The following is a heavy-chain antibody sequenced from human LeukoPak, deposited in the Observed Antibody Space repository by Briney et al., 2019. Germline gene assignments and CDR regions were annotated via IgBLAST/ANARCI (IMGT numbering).Heavy chain of an antibody. D-gene: IGHD5-12*01. CDR1: GFTFSSYW. CDR3: ARDKVWYSGYDYLYYFDY. CDR2: IKQDGSEK. J-gene: IGHJ4*02. V-gene: IGHV3-7*01. Sequence: GGSLRLSCAASGFTFSSYWMSWVRQAPGKGLEWVANIKQDGSEKYYVDSVKGRFTISRDNAKNSLYLQMNSLRAEDTAVYYCARDKVWYSGYDYLYYFDYWGQGTLVTVSS.